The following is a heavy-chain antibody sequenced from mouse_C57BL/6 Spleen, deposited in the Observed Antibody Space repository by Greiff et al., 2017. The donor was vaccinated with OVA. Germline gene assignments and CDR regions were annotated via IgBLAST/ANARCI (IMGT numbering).Heavy chain of an antibody. D-gene: IGHD3-2*02. Sequence: VQLQQSGAELVKPGASVKMSCKASGYTFTSYWITWVKQRPGQGLEWIGDIYPGSGSTNYNEKFKSKAALTVDTSSSTAYMQLSSLTSEDSAVYYCARTGSSGYWFAYWGQGTLVTVSA. CDR2: IYPGSGST. V-gene: IGHV1-55*01. CDR3: ARTGSSGYWFAY. CDR1: GYTFTSYW. J-gene: IGHJ3*01.